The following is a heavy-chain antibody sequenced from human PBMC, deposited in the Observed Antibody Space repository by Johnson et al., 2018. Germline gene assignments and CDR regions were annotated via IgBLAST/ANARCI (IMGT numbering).Heavy chain of an antibody. CDR1: GFTFSKYW. J-gene: IGHJ4*02. Sequence: VQLVESGGGLVQPGGSLRLSCAGSGFTFSKYWMTWVRQAPGQGLEWVANIQQGGGDKPYGDSGNGRFTVSRDNVENSLSWQMNSLRADDTDVYYCARRRAGSATGGNFAHWGQGTLVTVSS. CDR3: ARRRAGSATGGNFAH. D-gene: IGHD2-15*01. V-gene: IGHV3-7*01. CDR2: IQQGGGDK.